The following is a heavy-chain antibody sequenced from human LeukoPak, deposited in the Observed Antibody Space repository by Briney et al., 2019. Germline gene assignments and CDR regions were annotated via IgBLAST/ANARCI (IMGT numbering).Heavy chain of an antibody. V-gene: IGHV4-59*01. CDR1: GGSFSGYY. CDR2: IYYSGST. J-gene: IGHJ4*02. D-gene: IGHD2-21*02. CDR3: ARVAVVVTAIVFDY. Sequence: SETLSLTCAVYGGSFSGYYWSWIRQPPGRGLEWIGYIYYSGSTNYNPSLKSRVTISVDTSKNQFSLKLSSVTAADTAVYYCARVAVVVTAIVFDYWGQGTLVTVSS.